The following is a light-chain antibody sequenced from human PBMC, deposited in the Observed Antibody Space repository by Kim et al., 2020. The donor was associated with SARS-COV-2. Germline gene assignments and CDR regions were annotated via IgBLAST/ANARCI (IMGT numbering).Light chain of an antibody. CDR2: QDN. V-gene: IGLV3-1*01. CDR3: QAWDSSTHNYV. Sequence: SYELTQPPSVSVSPGQTASITCSGYKLGDKYVSWYHQKPGQSPVVVIYQDNQQPTGIPERFSGSNSGNTATLTISGTQAMDGADYYCQAWDSSTHNYVFGTGTKVTVL. CDR1: KLGDKY. J-gene: IGLJ1*01.